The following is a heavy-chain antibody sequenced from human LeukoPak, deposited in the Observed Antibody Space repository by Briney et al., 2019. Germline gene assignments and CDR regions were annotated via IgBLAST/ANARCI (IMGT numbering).Heavy chain of an antibody. V-gene: IGHV3-23*01. Sequence: GGSLRPSCAASGFIFSSYAMSWVRQAPGKWLEWVSVISGSGGSTYYADSVKGRFTISRDNSENTLYLQMNSLRAEDTAVYYCAKQVGYTYGYIDYWGQGTLVTVSS. J-gene: IGHJ4*02. D-gene: IGHD5-18*01. CDR1: GFIFSSYA. CDR2: ISGSGGST. CDR3: AKQVGYTYGYIDY.